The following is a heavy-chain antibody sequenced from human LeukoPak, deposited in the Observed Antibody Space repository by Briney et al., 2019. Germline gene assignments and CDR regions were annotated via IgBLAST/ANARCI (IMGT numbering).Heavy chain of an antibody. CDR2: IYYNGST. J-gene: IGHJ4*02. V-gene: IGHV4-59*01. CDR3: ARSTCRSGSYLGCFDY. CDR1: GGSISSYY. D-gene: IGHD1-26*01. Sequence: PSETLSLTCTVSGGSISSYYWSWIRQPPGKGLEWIGYIYYNGSTNYNPSLKSRVTISVDTSKNQFSLKLSSVTAADTAVYYCARSTCRSGSYLGCFDYWGQGTLVTVSS.